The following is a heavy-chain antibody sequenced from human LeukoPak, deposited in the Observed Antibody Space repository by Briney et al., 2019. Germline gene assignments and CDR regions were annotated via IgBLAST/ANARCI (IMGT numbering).Heavy chain of an antibody. CDR1: GLTFSTSD. CDR2: IVQIRTP. Sequence: PGGSLRLSCVASGLTFSTSDTSLVRQAPGKGPESLSLIVQIRTPSYAESVEGRFTISRDNSQNTVFMQMNSLRAEDTAVYYCATRPTPRDSDFWGQGTLVTVSS. CDR3: ATRPTPRDSDF. J-gene: IGHJ4*02. D-gene: IGHD5-24*01. V-gene: IGHV3-23*01.